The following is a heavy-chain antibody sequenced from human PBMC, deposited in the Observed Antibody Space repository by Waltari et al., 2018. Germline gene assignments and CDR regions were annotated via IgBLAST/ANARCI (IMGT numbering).Heavy chain of an antibody. CDR3: ATAPILGY. CDR1: GFTVSTNY. Sequence: EVQLVESGGGLIQPGGSLRLSCEASGFTVSTNYMSWVRQARGKGLEGDSLIYSGGRTHYTDSVGGRFTISRDSSKNTLYLQMNSLRDEDTAVYYCATAPILGYWGQGTLVTVSS. V-gene: IGHV3-53*01. J-gene: IGHJ4*02. CDR2: IYSGGRT. D-gene: IGHD3-10*01.